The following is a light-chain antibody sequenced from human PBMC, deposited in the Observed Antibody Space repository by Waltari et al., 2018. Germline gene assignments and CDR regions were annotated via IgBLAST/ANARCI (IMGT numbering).Light chain of an antibody. CDR1: TSNIGATYD. CDR2: GDS. V-gene: IGLV1-40*01. J-gene: IGLJ3*02. CDR3: HSYDSSLSSWL. Sequence: QSVLTQPSSVSGAPGQRVTIPCNGSTSNIGATYDVHWYQQIPGTVPRFLISGDSNRPSGVPDRFSASKSGTSASLAIADLHVEDEADYYCHSYDSSLSSWLFGGGTK.